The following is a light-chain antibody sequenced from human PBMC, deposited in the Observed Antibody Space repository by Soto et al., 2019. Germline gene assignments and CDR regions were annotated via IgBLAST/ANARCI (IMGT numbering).Light chain of an antibody. Sequence: QSVLTQPPSVSGAPGQRVTISCTGSSSNIGAGYDVHWYQQLPGTAPKLLIYGNSNRPSGVPDRFSGTKSGTSASLAITGLQDEDEPDYYCQSYDSSLSGYVVFGGGTKLTVL. J-gene: IGLJ2*01. CDR3: QSYDSSLSGYVV. CDR1: SSNIGAGYD. CDR2: GNS. V-gene: IGLV1-40*01.